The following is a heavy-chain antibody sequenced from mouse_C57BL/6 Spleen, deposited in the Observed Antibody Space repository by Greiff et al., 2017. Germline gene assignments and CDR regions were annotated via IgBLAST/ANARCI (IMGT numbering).Heavy chain of an antibody. D-gene: IGHD2-3*01. V-gene: IGHV1-59*01. CDR1: GYTFTSYW. J-gene: IGHJ1*03. CDR3: ATRWLLQYFDV. Sequence: QVQLQQPGAELVRPGTSVKLSCKASGYTFTSYWMHWVKQRPGQGLEWIGVIDPSDSYTNYNQKFKGKATLTVDTSSSTAYMQLSSLTSEDSAVYYCATRWLLQYFDVWGTGTTVTVSS. CDR2: IDPSDSYT.